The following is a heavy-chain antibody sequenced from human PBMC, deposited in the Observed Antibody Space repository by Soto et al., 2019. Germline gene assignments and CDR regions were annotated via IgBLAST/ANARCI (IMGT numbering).Heavy chain of an antibody. D-gene: IGHD2-2*01. Sequence: QVQLVQSGAEVKKPGSSVKVSCKASGGTFSSYALSWVRQAPGQGLEWMGGIIPSFATANYAQKFQGRVTITADEYTSTVYMEVSCLRSEDTAVYYCARNRGALVPAATGGYFYYGLDVWGQGNTVIVSS. CDR3: ARNRGALVPAATGGYFYYGLDV. J-gene: IGHJ6*02. CDR2: IIPSFATA. V-gene: IGHV1-69*01. CDR1: GGTFSSYA.